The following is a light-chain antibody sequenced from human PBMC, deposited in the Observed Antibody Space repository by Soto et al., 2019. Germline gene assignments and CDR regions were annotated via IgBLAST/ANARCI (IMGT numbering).Light chain of an antibody. Sequence: EIVMTPSPDTLSVSPGEKATLSCRASQSVSSNLAWNQQKPGQAPRLLIYGASNRAAGIPARFSGSKSGTDFTLTIRGLEPEDAAVYYCQQYGSSPITFGQGTRLEI. CDR2: GAS. J-gene: IGKJ5*01. CDR1: QSVSSN. CDR3: QQYGSSPIT. V-gene: IGKV3-20*01.